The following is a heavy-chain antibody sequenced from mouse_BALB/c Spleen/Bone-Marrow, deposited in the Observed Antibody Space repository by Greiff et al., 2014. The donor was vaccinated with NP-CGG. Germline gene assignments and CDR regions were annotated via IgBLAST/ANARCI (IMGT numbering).Heavy chain of an antibody. CDR2: IDPANGNT. V-gene: IGHV14-3*02. CDR3: ARGGFYDGSDY. J-gene: IGHJ2*01. D-gene: IGHD2-3*01. Sequence: DVKLVESGAELVKPGASVKLSCTASGFNIKDTYMHWVKQRPEQGLEWIGRIDPANGNTKYDPKFQGKATITADTSSNTAYLQLSSLTSEDTAVYYCARGGFYDGSDYWGQGTTLTVSS. CDR1: GFNIKDTY.